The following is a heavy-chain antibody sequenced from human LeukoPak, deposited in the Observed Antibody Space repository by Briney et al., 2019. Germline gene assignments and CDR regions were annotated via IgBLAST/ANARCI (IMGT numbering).Heavy chain of an antibody. CDR1: GGSISSYY. D-gene: IGHD3-22*01. J-gene: IGHJ6*03. CDR3: ARVILYYYMDV. Sequence: ETLSLTCTVSGGSISSYYWSWIRQPPGKGLEWVSSISSSSSYIYYADSVKGRFTISRDNAKNSLYLQMNSLRAEDTAVYYCARVILYYYMDVWGKGTTVTISS. CDR2: ISSSSSYI. V-gene: IGHV3-21*01.